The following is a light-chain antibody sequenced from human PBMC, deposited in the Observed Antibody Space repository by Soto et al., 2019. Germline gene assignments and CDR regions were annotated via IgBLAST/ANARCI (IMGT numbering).Light chain of an antibody. J-gene: IGKJ2*01. V-gene: IGKV1-33*01. Sequence: DLQMTQSPSSLSASVGDRVTITCQASQDISNYLNWYQQKPGKAPKLLIYDASNLETGVPSRFSGSGSGTEFTLTISSLQSEDFAVYYCQQYNNWPPYTFGQGTKLEIK. CDR3: QQYNNWPPYT. CDR1: QDISNY. CDR2: DAS.